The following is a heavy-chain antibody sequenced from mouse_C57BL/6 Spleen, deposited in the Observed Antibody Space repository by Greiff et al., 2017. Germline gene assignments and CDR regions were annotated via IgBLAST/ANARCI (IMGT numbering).Heavy chain of an antibody. D-gene: IGHD1-1*01. J-gene: IGHJ1*03. CDR1: GYTFTDYN. V-gene: IGHV1-18*01. Sequence: VQLQQSGPELVKPGASVKIPCKASGYTFTDYNMAWVKQSPGKSLEWIGDINPNNGGTIYNQKFKGKATLTVDTSSSTAYMELRSLTSEDTAVYYCARETTVVGGYWYFDVWGTGTTVTVSS. CDR2: INPNNGGT. CDR3: ARETTVVGGYWYFDV.